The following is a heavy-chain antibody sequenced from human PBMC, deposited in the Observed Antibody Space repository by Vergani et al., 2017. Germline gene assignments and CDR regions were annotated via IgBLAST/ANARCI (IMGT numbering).Heavy chain of an antibody. Sequence: QVQLEESGPGLVKPSETLSLTCTVSGGSFNTYYWSWIRQPPGKGLEWIGYIYYSGSTYYNPSLKSRVTISVDTSKNQFSLKLSSVTAADTAVYYCARAERQFGVFDPWGQGTLVTVSS. CDR1: GGSFNTYY. D-gene: IGHD3-10*01. CDR2: IYYSGST. V-gene: IGHV4-30-4*08. CDR3: ARAERQFGVFDP. J-gene: IGHJ5*02.